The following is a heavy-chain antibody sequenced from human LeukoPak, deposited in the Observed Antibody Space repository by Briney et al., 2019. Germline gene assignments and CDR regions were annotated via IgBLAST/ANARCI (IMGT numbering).Heavy chain of an antibody. V-gene: IGHV3-23*01. J-gene: IGHJ4*02. CDR1: GFTFSSYA. D-gene: IGHD2-15*01. Sequence: GGSLRLSCAASGFTFSSYAMSWVRQAPGEGLEWVSAISGSGGSTYYADSVKGRFTISRDNSKNTLYLQMNSLRAEDTAVYYCAKDLIYCSGGSCYSTPYYFDYWGQGTLVTVSS. CDR3: AKDLIYCSGGSCYSTPYYFDY. CDR2: ISGSGGST.